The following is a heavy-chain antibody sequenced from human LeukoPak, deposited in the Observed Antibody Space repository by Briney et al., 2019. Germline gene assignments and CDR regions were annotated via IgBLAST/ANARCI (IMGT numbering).Heavy chain of an antibody. CDR2: INPSGGST. Sequence: GASVKVSCKASGYTFTSYYMHWVRQAPGQGLEWMGIINPSGGSTSYAQKFQGRGIMTRDTSTSTVYMELSSLRSEDTAVYYCARDTPRGYSYGCPFDYWGQGTLVTVSS. CDR1: GYTFTSYY. CDR3: ARDTPRGYSYGCPFDY. J-gene: IGHJ4*02. V-gene: IGHV1-46*01. D-gene: IGHD5-18*01.